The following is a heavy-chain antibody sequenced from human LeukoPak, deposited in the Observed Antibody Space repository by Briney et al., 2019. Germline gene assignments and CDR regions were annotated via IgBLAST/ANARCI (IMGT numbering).Heavy chain of an antibody. CDR2: ISAYNGNT. D-gene: IGHD3-10*01. J-gene: IGHJ4*02. CDR3: ARDRSSSDY. CDR1: GYTFTDYG. V-gene: IGHV1-18*01. Sequence: GASVKVSCKASGYTFTDYGMSWVRQAPGQGLEWMGWISAYNGNTDYAEKFQGRVTMTTDTSTGTAYMELRSLRSDDTAVYYCARDRSSSDYWGQGTLVTVSS.